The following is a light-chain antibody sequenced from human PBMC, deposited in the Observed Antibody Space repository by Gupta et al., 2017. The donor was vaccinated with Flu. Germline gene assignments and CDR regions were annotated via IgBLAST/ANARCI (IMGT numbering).Light chain of an antibody. CDR2: GAS. J-gene: IGKJ2*01. Sequence: GTLSLSPGERATRSCRASQSVNNNLLTRYQHKPGQGPRLLIYGASSTATRIRDRFSGCGSGLAFTLSILRLEPEDFAVYYCYQECTSVYTFGQGTKLEIK. V-gene: IGKV3-20*01. CDR3: YQECTSVYT. CDR1: QSVNNNL.